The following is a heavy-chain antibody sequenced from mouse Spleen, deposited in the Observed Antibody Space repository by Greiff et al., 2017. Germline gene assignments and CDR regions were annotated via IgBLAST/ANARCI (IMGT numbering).Heavy chain of an antibody. Sequence: QVQLKQSGPGLVQPSQSLSITCTVSGFSLTSYGVHWVRQSPGKGLEWLGVIWSGGSTDYNAAFISRLSISKDNSKSQVFFKMNSLQADDTAIYYCARKGGPGTGFAYWGQGTLVTVSA. CDR2: IWSGGST. J-gene: IGHJ3*01. CDR1: GFSLTSYG. V-gene: IGHV2-2*01. CDR3: ARKGGPGTGFAY. D-gene: IGHD4-1*01.